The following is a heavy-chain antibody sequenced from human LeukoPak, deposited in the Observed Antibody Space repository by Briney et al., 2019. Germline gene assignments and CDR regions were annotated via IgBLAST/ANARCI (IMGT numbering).Heavy chain of an antibody. CDR2: INSDGSST. J-gene: IGHJ6*03. CDR3: AKTMDDYYYYMDV. CDR1: GFTFSSYW. V-gene: IGHV3-74*01. D-gene: IGHD3-10*01. Sequence: GGSLRLSCAASGFTFSSYWMHWVRQAPGKGLVWVSRINSDGSSTSYADSVKGRFTISRDNAKNTLYLQMNSLRAEDTAVYYCAKTMDDYYYYMDVWGKGTTVTISS.